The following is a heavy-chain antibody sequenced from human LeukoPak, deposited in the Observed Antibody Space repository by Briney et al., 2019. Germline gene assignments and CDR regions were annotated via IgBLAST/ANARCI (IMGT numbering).Heavy chain of an antibody. Sequence: EASVKVSCKASGGTFSSYAISWVRQAPGQGLEWMGGIIPIFGTANYAQKFQGRVTITADESTSTAYMELSSLRSEDTAVYYCARAVYYYDSSGYYSNTFDPWGQGTLVTVSS. V-gene: IGHV1-69*01. CDR2: IIPIFGTA. D-gene: IGHD3-22*01. CDR1: GGTFSSYA. J-gene: IGHJ5*02. CDR3: ARAVYYYDSSGYYSNTFDP.